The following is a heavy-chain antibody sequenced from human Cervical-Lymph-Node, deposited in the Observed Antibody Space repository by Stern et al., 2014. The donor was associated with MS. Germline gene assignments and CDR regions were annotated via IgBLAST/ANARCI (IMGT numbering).Heavy chain of an antibody. V-gene: IGHV7-4-1*02. J-gene: IGHJ4*02. CDR2: INTNTGTP. CDR3: ARARGDDYGDYFDY. CDR1: GYTFTNYA. D-gene: IGHD4-17*01. Sequence: VQLVKSGSDLKKPGASVKVSCKASGYTFTNYAMNWVRQAPGQGLEWMGLINTNTGTPTYAQGFTGRFVISLDTSVNTAYLQISSLKAEDSAVYYWARARGDDYGDYFDYWGQGTLVTVSS.